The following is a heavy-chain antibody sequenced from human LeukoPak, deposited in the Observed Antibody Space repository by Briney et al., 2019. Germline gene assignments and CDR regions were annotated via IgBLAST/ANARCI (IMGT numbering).Heavy chain of an antibody. Sequence: ASVKVSCKASGYTFTSYDINWVRQATGQGLEWMGWINPNSGGTNYAQKFQGRVTMTRDTSISTAYMELSRLRSDDTAVYYCARAYSSSSARVWVYWGQGTLVTVSS. V-gene: IGHV1-2*02. CDR1: GYTFTSYD. CDR3: ARAYSSSSARVWVY. CDR2: INPNSGGT. J-gene: IGHJ4*02. D-gene: IGHD6-6*01.